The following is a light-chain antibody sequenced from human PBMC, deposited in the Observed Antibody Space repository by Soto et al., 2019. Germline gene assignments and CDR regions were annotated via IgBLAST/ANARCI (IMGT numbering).Light chain of an antibody. CDR3: QQRSNWPKT. Sequence: EIVMTQSPATLSVSPGERATLSCRASQSVSSNLAWYQQKSVQAPRLLIYGASSRATGIPDRFSGSGSGTDFTLTISRLEPEDFAVYYCQQRSNWPKTFGQGTKVDIK. CDR1: QSVSSN. J-gene: IGKJ1*01. CDR2: GAS. V-gene: IGKV3D-20*02.